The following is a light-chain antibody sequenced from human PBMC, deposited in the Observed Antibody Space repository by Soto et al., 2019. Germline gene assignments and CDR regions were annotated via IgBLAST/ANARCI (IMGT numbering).Light chain of an antibody. V-gene: IGLV1-44*01. J-gene: IGLJ2*01. CDR3: ATWDDIQDDVL. CDR1: GSNIGRKF. CDR2: HNS. Sequence: QSVLTQPPSVSGTPGQRVTISCSGSGSNIGRKFVDWYQQVPGSAPKLLIHHNSQRPSGVPDRFSGSKSGTSASLAISELYSEDEADYYCATWDDIQDDVLFGGGTKLTVL.